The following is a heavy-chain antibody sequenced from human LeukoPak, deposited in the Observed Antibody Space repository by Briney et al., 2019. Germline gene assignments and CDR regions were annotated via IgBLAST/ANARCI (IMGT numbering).Heavy chain of an antibody. Sequence: GGSLRLSCAASGSTFDDYAMHWVRQAPGKGLEWVSGISWNSGSIGYADSVKGRFTISRDNAKNSLYLQMNSLRAEDTALYYCAKAEALLWFGELSGYFDYWGQGTLVTVSS. CDR2: ISWNSGSI. CDR1: GSTFDDYA. V-gene: IGHV3-9*01. CDR3: AKAEALLWFGELSGYFDY. J-gene: IGHJ4*02. D-gene: IGHD3-10*01.